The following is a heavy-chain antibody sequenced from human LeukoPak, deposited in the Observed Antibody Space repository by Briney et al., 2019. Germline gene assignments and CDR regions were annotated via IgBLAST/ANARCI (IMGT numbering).Heavy chain of an antibody. J-gene: IGHJ6*02. CDR1: GYTYTSYA. CDR3: AREATHYYYGMDV. V-gene: IGHV7-4-1*02. D-gene: IGHD5-12*01. Sequence: ASVKVSCKASGYTYTSYAMNWVRQAPGQGLEWMGWINTNTGNTTYAQGFTGRFAFSLDTSVSTAYLQISSLKAEDTAVYYCAREATHYYYGMDVWGQGTTVTVSS. CDR2: INTNTGNT.